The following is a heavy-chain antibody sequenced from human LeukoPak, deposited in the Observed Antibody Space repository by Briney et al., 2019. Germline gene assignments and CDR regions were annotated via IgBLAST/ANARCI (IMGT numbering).Heavy chain of an antibody. J-gene: IGHJ4*02. CDR1: GFTFSTYW. D-gene: IGHD2-15*01. Sequence: GGSLRLSCAASGFTFSTYWMSWVRQAPGKGLEWVSYIDSTSSTIYYADSVKGRFTISRDNAKNSLHLQMNSLRDGDPAVYYCTRDRAFGGSTCRALDYWGQGTLVTVSS. CDR3: TRDRAFGGSTCRALDY. CDR2: IDSTSSTI. V-gene: IGHV3-48*02.